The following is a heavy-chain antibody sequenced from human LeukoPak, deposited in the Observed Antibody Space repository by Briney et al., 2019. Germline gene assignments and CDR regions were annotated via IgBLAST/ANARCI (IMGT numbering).Heavy chain of an antibody. V-gene: IGHV1-46*01. CDR2: INPSGGTT. CDR1: GYTFITYY. Sequence: GASVKVSCKASGYTFITYYMHWVRQAPGQGLEWMGVINPSGGTTSYAQKFQARVTMTRDTSTSTAYMELSSLRSEDTAVYYCARGTGLGGDYVSNWGQGTLVTVSS. CDR3: ARGTGLGGDYVSN. J-gene: IGHJ4*02. D-gene: IGHD4-17*01.